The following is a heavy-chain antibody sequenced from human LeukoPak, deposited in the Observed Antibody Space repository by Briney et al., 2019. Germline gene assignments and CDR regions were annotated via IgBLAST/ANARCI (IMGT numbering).Heavy chain of an antibody. CDR1: GGSISSYY. V-gene: IGHV4-59*01. J-gene: IGHJ4*02. CDR2: IYDSGST. Sequence: SETLSLTCTVSGGSISSYYWSWIRQPPGKGLEWIGYIYDSGSTDYNPSLKSRVTISVDTSKTQFSLQVTSVTAADTAVYYCARAPQLYHFDYWGQGTLVTVSS. CDR3: ARAPQLYHFDY. D-gene: IGHD2-8*01.